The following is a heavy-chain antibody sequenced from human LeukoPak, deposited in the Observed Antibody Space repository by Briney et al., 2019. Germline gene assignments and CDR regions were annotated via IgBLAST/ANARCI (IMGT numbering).Heavy chain of an antibody. V-gene: IGHV3-49*04. CDR1: GFIFGDHA. CDR2: IRSKAYRGTT. D-gene: IGHD5-18*01. Sequence: GGSLRLSCTASGFIFGDHAMSWVRRAPGKGLEWVGFIRSKAYRGTTEYAASVKGRFTISRDGSKGIAYLQMNSLRTEDTALYYCTRGPILLWIHNGMDVWGQGTTVTVSS. J-gene: IGHJ6*02. CDR3: TRGPILLWIHNGMDV.